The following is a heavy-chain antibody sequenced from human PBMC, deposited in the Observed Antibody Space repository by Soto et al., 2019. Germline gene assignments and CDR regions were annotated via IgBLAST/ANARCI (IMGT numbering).Heavy chain of an antibody. V-gene: IGHV1-2*02. J-gene: IGHJ4*02. CDR2: INPNSGGT. CDR1: GYTFTGYY. D-gene: IGHD3-22*01. CDR3: ARAYDSSGYYLWYFDY. Sequence: ASVKVSCKASGYTFTGYYMHWVRQAPGQGLEWMGWINPNSGGTNYAQKFQGRVTMTRDTSISTAYMELSRLRSDDTAVYYCARAYDSSGYYLWYFDYWGQGTLVTVSS.